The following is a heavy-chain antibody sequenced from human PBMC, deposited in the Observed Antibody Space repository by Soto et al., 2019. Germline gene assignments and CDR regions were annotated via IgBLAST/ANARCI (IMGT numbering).Heavy chain of an antibody. J-gene: IGHJ5*02. CDR3: ARDKGFLEWLGSTRFEP. CDR2: ISAYNGNT. Sequence: ASVKVSCKASGYTFTSYGISWVRQAPGQGLEWMGWISAYNGNTNYAQKLQGRVTMTTDTSTSTAYMELRSLRSDDTAVYYCARDKGFLEWLGSTRFEPWCQGTLVTVSS. V-gene: IGHV1-18*01. CDR1: GYTFTSYG. D-gene: IGHD3-3*01.